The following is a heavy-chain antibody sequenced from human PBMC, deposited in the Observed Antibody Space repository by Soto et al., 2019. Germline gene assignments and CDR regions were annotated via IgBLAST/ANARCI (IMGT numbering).Heavy chain of an antibody. D-gene: IGHD2-2*01. CDR2: IYPGDSDT. Sequence: GESLKISCKGSGYSFTSYWIGWVRQMPGKGLEWMGIIYPGDSDTRYSPSFQGQVTISADKSISTAYLQWSSLKASDTAMYYCARGRVVSGSIYYFDYWGQGTLVTVSS. CDR3: ARGRVVSGSIYYFDY. CDR1: GYSFTSYW. J-gene: IGHJ4*02. V-gene: IGHV5-51*01.